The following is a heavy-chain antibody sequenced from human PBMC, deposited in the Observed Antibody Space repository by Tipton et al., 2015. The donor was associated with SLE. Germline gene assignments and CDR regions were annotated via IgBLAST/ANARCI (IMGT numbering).Heavy chain of an antibody. D-gene: IGHD6-19*01. V-gene: IGHV4-34*01. Sequence: TLSLTCAVYGGSFSGYYWSRIRQPPGKGLEWIGEINHSGSTNYNPSLKSRVTISVDTSKNQFSLKLSSVTAADTAVYYCARFDSSGWYEGGFDYWGQGTLVTVSS. J-gene: IGHJ4*02. CDR2: INHSGST. CDR1: GGSFSGYY. CDR3: ARFDSSGWYEGGFDY.